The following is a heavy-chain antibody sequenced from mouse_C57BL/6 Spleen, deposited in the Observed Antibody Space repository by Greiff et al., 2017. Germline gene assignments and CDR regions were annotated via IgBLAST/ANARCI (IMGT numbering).Heavy chain of an antibody. CDR1: GYTFTSYW. V-gene: IGHV1-52*01. Sequence: QVQLQQPGAELVRPGSSVKLSCKASGYTFTSYWMHWVKQRPIQGLEWIGNIDPSDSETHYNQKFKDKATLTVDKSSSTAYMQLSSLTSEDSAVYYCARAGTVAWFAYWGQGTLVTVSA. J-gene: IGHJ3*01. CDR2: IDPSDSET. D-gene: IGHD4-1*01. CDR3: ARAGTVAWFAY.